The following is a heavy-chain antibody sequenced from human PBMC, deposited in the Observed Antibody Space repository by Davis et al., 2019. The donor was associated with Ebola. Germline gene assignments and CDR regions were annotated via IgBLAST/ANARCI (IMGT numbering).Heavy chain of an antibody. J-gene: IGHJ4*02. CDR2: IIPILGIA. CDR1: GGTFSSYT. Sequence: AASVKVSCKASGGTFSSYTISWVRQAPGQGLEWMGRIIPILGIANYAQKFQGRVTITADKSTSTAYMELRSLRSDDTAVYYCARDGSSGWWDYWGQGTLVTVSS. D-gene: IGHD6-19*01. CDR3: ARDGSSGWWDY. V-gene: IGHV1-69*04.